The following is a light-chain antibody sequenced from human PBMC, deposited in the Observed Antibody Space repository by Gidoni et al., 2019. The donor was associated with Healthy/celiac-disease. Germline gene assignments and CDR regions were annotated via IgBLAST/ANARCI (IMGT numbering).Light chain of an antibody. J-gene: IGLJ2*01. CDR2: EVS. Sequence: QSALTQPPPVSASPGQSVTISCTGTSSGVGSYNRVPWYQQPPGTAPKLMIYEVSNRPSGVPDRFSGSKSGNTASLTISGLQAEDEADYYCSSYTSSSTVVFGGGTKLTVL. V-gene: IGLV2-18*02. CDR1: SSGVGSYNR. CDR3: SSYTSSSTVV.